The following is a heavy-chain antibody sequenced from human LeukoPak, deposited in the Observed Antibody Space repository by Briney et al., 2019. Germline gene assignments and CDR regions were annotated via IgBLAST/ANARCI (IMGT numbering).Heavy chain of an antibody. Sequence: GGSLRLSCSASGFSFSDYDMNSVRQAPGKGLEWVSSISGRSSHIYYGDSVKGRFAISRDNANNSLYLQMNSLGAEDTAVYYCGRAFPPLRTSSAGDLWGQGILVTVSS. V-gene: IGHV3-21*01. CDR3: GRAFPPLRTSSAGDL. CDR2: ISGRSSHI. CDR1: GFSFSDYD. D-gene: IGHD3-16*01. J-gene: IGHJ4*02.